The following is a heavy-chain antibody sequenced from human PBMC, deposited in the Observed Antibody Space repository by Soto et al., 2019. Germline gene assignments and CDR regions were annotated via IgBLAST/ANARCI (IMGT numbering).Heavy chain of an antibody. J-gene: IGHJ6*04. CDR1: GGSFSGYY. Sequence: SETLSLTCAVYGGSFSGYYWSWIRQPPGKGLEWIGEINHSGSTNYNPSLKSRVTISVDTSKNQFSLKLSSVTAADTAVYYCAREGEYGSGSYYNLDVWGKGTTVTVSS. D-gene: IGHD3-10*01. V-gene: IGHV4-34*01. CDR3: AREGEYGSGSYYNLDV. CDR2: INHSGST.